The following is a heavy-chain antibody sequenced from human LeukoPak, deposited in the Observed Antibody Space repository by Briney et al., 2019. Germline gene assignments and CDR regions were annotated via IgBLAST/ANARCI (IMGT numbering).Heavy chain of an antibody. V-gene: IGHV3-73*01. J-gene: IGHJ4*02. CDR2: IRSKANSYAR. Sequence: GGSLRLSCAASGFTFSGSAMHWVRQASGKGLEWVGRIRSKANSYARAYAASVKGRFTISRDDSKNTAYLQMNSLKTEDTAVYYCTRRGDGYNPFDYWGQGTLVTVSS. D-gene: IGHD5-24*01. CDR1: GFTFSGSA. CDR3: TRRGDGYNPFDY.